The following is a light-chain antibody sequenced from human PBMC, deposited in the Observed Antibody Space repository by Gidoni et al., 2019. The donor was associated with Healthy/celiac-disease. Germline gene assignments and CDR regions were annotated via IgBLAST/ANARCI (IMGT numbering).Light chain of an antibody. J-gene: IGLJ2*01. CDR2: RNN. V-gene: IGLV1-47*01. CDR3: AAWDDSLSAHVV. Sequence: QSVLTQPPSASGTPGQRVTISCSGSGSNIGSNYVYWYQPLPGTAPKLLIYRNNQRPSGVPDRFSGSKSGTSASLAISGLRSEDEADYYCAAWDDSLSAHVVFGGGTKLTVL. CDR1: GSNIGSNY.